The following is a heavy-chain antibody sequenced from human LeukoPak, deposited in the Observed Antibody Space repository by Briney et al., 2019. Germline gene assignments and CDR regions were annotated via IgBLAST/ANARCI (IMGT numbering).Heavy chain of an antibody. CDR1: GYTFTSYY. CDR3: ERDRSMITFGVFLVQY. Sequence: GSVRVSCTASGYTFTSYYMHWVRQAPGKGLEWMGIINPCGCSTSYAQKFQGRVKMTGVTSTSTIYMELSSLRSEDTAVYVCERDRSMITFGVFLVQYWGHGTLVTDAS. CDR2: INPCGCST. J-gene: IGHJ4*01. D-gene: IGHD3-16*02. V-gene: IGHV1-46*01.